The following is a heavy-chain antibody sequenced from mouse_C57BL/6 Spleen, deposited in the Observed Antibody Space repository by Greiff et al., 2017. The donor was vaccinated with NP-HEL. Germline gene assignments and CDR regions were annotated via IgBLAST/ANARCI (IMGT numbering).Heavy chain of an antibody. CDR2: ISSGSSTI. Sequence: EVMLVESGGGLVKPGGSLKLSCAASGFTFSDYGMHWVRQAPEKGLEWVAYISSGSSTIYYADTVKGRFTISTDNAKNTLFLQMTSLRSEDTAMYYCARDDYGAMDYWGQGTSVTVSS. J-gene: IGHJ4*01. CDR3: ARDDYGAMDY. CDR1: GFTFSDYG. D-gene: IGHD2-4*01. V-gene: IGHV5-17*01.